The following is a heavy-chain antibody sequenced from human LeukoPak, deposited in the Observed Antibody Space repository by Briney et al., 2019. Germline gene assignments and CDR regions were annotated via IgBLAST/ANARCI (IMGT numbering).Heavy chain of an antibody. CDR2: IYFSGST. CDR3: AGPSVIFSY. D-gene: IGHD4-11*01. J-gene: IGHJ4*02. V-gene: IGHV4-31*03. CDR1: GGSTTINSQY. Sequence: PSETLSLTCNVSGGSTTINSQYWRWIRQHPGKGLEWIGYIYFSGSTYYNPSLKSRVTMSVDTSKNQFSLLLNSVTAADSAVYYCAGPSVIFSYWGQGILVTVSS.